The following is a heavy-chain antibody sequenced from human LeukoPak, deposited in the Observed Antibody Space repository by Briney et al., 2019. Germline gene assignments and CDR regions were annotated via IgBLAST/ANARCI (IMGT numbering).Heavy chain of an antibody. J-gene: IGHJ3*02. CDR3: AKDQQRWLHGGAFDI. CDR1: GFTFSSYG. Sequence: GGSLRLSCAASGFTFSSYGMHWVRQAPGKGLEWVAFIRYDGSNKYYADSVKGRFTISRDNSKSTLYLQMNSLRAEDTAVYYCAKDQQRWLHGGAFDIWGQGTMVTVSS. CDR2: IRYDGSNK. D-gene: IGHD5-24*01. V-gene: IGHV3-30*02.